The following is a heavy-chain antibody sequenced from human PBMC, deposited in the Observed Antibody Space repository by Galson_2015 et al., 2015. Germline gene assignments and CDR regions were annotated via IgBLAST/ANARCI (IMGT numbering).Heavy chain of an antibody. D-gene: IGHD2-8*01. V-gene: IGHV3-53*01. CDR3: ARVPAPQPAVLSLDCTNGVCSDGMDV. Sequence: SLRLSCAASGFTVSSNYMSWVRQAPGKGLEWVSVIYSGGSTYYADSVKGRFTISRDNSKNTLYLQMNSLRAEDTAVYYCARVPAPQPAVLSLDCTNGVCSDGMDVWGQGTTVTVSS. CDR1: GFTVSSNY. J-gene: IGHJ6*02. CDR2: IYSGGST.